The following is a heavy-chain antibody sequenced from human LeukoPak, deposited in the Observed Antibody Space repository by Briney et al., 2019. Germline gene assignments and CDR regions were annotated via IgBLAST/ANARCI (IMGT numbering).Heavy chain of an antibody. CDR1: GGSISSYY. CDR3: ARESGNYRCFDY. CDR2: IYYSGST. D-gene: IGHD1-26*01. J-gene: IGHJ4*02. V-gene: IGHV4-59*12. Sequence: SETLSLTCTVSGGSISSYYWSWLRQPPGKGLEWIGYIYYSGSTNYNPSLKSRVTISVDTSKNQFSLKVTSVTAADTAVYYCARESGNYRCFDYWGQGTLVTVSS.